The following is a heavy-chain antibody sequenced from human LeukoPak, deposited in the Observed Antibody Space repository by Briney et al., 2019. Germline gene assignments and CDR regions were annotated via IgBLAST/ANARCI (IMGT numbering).Heavy chain of an antibody. CDR3: ARDLAGATTPFDY. D-gene: IGHD1-26*01. V-gene: IGHV3-21*01. J-gene: IGHJ4*02. Sequence: GGSLRLSCAASGFTFSSYSMNWVRQAPGKGLGWVSSISSSSSYIYYADSVKGRFTISRDNAKNSLYLQMNSLRAEDTAVYYCARDLAGATTPFDYWGQGTLVTVSS. CDR1: GFTFSSYS. CDR2: ISSSSSYI.